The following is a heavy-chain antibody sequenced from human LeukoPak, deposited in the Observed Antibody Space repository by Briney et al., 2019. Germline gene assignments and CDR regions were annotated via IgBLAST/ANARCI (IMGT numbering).Heavy chain of an antibody. D-gene: IGHD6-19*01. Sequence: ASVKVSCKASGYTFTSYDINWVRQAPGQGLEWMGWMNPNSGNTGYAQKFQGRVTMTRNTSISTAYMELSNLRSEDTAVYYCARLKYSSGWYEDYWGQGTLVTVSS. CDR3: ARLKYSSGWYEDY. J-gene: IGHJ4*02. CDR2: MNPNSGNT. V-gene: IGHV1-8*01. CDR1: GYTFTSYD.